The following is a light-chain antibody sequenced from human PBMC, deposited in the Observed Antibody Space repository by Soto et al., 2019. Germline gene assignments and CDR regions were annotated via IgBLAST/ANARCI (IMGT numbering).Light chain of an antibody. V-gene: IGKV3-15*01. CDR3: QQYNNWPPDT. Sequence: EIVMTQSPATLSVSPGERATLSCRASQSVRGNLAWYQQKPGQSPRLLIYGASSRATGIPVRFSGSGSGTEFTLTISSLQSEDFAVYYCQQYNNWPPDTFGQGTRLEIK. CDR1: QSVRGN. CDR2: GAS. J-gene: IGKJ5*01.